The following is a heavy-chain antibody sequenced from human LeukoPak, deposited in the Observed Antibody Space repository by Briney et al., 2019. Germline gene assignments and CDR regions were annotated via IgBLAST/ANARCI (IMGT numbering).Heavy chain of an antibody. Sequence: GASVKVPCKASGYTFTTYSIFWVRQAPGQGLEWMGWINAGNGNTKYSQKLQGRVTITRDTSASTAYMELSSLRSEDTAVYYCAREHDFLIDYSFDYWGQGTLVTVSS. D-gene: IGHD3-3*01. CDR3: AREHDFLIDYSFDY. CDR1: GYTFTTYS. V-gene: IGHV1-3*01. CDR2: INAGNGNT. J-gene: IGHJ4*02.